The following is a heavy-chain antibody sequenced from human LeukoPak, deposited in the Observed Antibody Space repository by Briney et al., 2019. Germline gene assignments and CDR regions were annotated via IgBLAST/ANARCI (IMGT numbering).Heavy chain of an antibody. Sequence: GGSLRLLCAACGFTFSSYGMHWLRQTPGKGLEWVAFIRHDGSYEQYADSVKGRFTVSRDNSTDMVYLQMNSLRTEDTAVYYCAKNRDSSDYPRDFDFWGQGALVTVSS. CDR2: IRHDGSYE. CDR3: AKNRDSSDYPRDFDF. V-gene: IGHV3-30*02. J-gene: IGHJ4*02. CDR1: GFTFSSYG. D-gene: IGHD3-22*01.